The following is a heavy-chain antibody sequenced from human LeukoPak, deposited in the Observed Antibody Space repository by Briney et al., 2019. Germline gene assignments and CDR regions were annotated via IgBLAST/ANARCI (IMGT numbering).Heavy chain of an antibody. D-gene: IGHD4-11*01. V-gene: IGHV3-21*01. J-gene: IGHJ6*02. CDR2: ISTSSSYI. Sequence: GGSLRLSCAAYGFTFSSYSMNWVRQAPGKGLEWVSSISTSSSYIYYADSVKGRFSISRDNAKNSLYLQMNSLRAEDTAVYYCARDKSVTSTYYYGMDVWGQGTTVTVSS. CDR1: GFTFSSYS. CDR3: ARDKSVTSTYYYGMDV.